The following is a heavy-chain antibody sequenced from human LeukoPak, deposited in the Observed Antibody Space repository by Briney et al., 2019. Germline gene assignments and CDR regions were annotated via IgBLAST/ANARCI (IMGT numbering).Heavy chain of an antibody. CDR3: ARLRGSGSPNYYYYGMDV. V-gene: IGHV3-48*03. D-gene: IGHD3-10*01. J-gene: IGHJ6*04. Sequence: GGSLRLSCGGSGFTFTSYEINWVRQAQGKGLEWVSYISSRGSTIYYADSVKGRFTISRDNAKNSLYLQMNSLRAEDTAVYYCARLRGSGSPNYYYYGMDVWGKGTTVTVSS. CDR1: GFTFTSYE. CDR2: ISSRGSTI.